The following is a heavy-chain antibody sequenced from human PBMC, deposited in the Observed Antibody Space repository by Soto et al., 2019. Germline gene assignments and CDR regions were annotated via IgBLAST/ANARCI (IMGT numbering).Heavy chain of an antibody. CDR2: INPSGGST. V-gene: IGHV1-46*01. CDR3: ARDRAYGGYSGHVMDGMDV. D-gene: IGHD5-12*01. Sequence: QVQLVQSGAEVKKPGASVKVSCKASGYTFTSYYMHWVRQAPGQGLEWMGIINPSGGSTSYAQKFRGRVTMTRDTSTSTVYMELSSLRSEDTAVYYCARDRAYGGYSGHVMDGMDVWGQGTTVTVSS. J-gene: IGHJ6*02. CDR1: GYTFTSYY.